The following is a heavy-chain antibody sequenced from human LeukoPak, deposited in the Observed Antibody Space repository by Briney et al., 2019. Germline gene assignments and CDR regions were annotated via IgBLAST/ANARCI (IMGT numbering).Heavy chain of an antibody. CDR2: IWYDGSNK. Sequence: SGGGVVQPGRSLRLSCAASGFTFSSYGMHWVRQAPGKGLEWVAVIWYDGSNKYYADSVKGRFTISRDNSKNTLYLQMNSLRAEDTAVYYCAKDRELQSEYYFDYWGQGTLVTVSS. CDR3: AKDRELQSEYYFDY. V-gene: IGHV3-33*06. D-gene: IGHD3-10*01. J-gene: IGHJ4*02. CDR1: GFTFSSYG.